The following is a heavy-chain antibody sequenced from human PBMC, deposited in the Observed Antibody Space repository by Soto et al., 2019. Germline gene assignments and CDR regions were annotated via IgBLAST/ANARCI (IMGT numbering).Heavy chain of an antibody. Sequence: EVQLVESGGGLVQPGGSLRLSCAASGFSFSSYWMSWVRQAPGKGLEWVANIKQDGSEKYYVDSVKGRFTISRDNAKNSLYLQMNSLRAEDTAVYYCAREGGYGDYVFDYWGQGTLVTVSS. D-gene: IGHD4-17*01. V-gene: IGHV3-7*01. J-gene: IGHJ4*02. CDR2: IKQDGSEK. CDR1: GFSFSSYW. CDR3: AREGGYGDYVFDY.